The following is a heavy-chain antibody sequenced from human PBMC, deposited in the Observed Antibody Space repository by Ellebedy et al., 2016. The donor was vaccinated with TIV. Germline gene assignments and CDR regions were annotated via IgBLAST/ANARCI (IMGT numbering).Heavy chain of an antibody. Sequence: GGFLRLSXAASGFSISAYWMHWVRQAPGKGLVWVSRIKNDGSTVSYADSVKGRFTVSRDNAKNTLYLQMNSLRVEDTAVYHCARSDWFDPWGQGTLVTVSS. CDR3: ARSDWFDP. CDR2: IKNDGSTV. J-gene: IGHJ5*02. V-gene: IGHV3-74*01. CDR1: GFSISAYW.